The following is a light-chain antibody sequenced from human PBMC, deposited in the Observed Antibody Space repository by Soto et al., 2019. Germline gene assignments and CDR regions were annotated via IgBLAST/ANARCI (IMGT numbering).Light chain of an antibody. V-gene: IGLV1-44*01. Sequence: QSVLTQPPSASGTPGQRITISCSGGSSNIGKDTVNWYQQLPGTAPKLLMFNDDKRPSGVPDRFSGSRSGTSASLAISGLQSDDEAVYFCSTWDDSLNGWVFGGGTQLTVL. CDR2: NDD. CDR3: STWDDSLNGWV. CDR1: SSNIGKDT. J-gene: IGLJ3*02.